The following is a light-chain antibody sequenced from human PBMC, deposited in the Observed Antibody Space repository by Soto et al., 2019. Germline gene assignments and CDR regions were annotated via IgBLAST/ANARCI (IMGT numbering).Light chain of an antibody. J-gene: IGKJ2*01. Sequence: EIVLTQSPGTRSLSPGERATLSGRASQSVSSSSYLAWYQQKPGQAPRLLIYGASSRATGIPDRFSGSGSATDFTLTISRLEPEDFAVYYCRQYGSSPSYTFGQGTKLEIK. CDR1: QSVSSSSY. CDR3: RQYGSSPSYT. V-gene: IGKV3-20*01. CDR2: GAS.